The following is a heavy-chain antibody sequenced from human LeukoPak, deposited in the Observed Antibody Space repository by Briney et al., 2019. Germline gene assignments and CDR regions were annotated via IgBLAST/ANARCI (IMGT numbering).Heavy chain of an antibody. CDR3: ARGVAYYYDSSGYGY. CDR2: ISSSGSTI. CDR1: GFTFSSYE. Sequence: GGSLRLSCAASGFTFSSYEMNWVRQAPGKGLEWVSYISSSGSTIYYADSVKGRFTISRDNAQNSLYLQMNSLRAEDTAVYYYARGVAYYYDSSGYGYWGQGTLVTVSS. J-gene: IGHJ4*02. D-gene: IGHD3-22*01. V-gene: IGHV3-48*03.